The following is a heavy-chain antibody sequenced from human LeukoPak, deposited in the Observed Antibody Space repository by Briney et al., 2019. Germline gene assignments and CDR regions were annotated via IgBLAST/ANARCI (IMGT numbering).Heavy chain of an antibody. CDR1: GFTFSSYN. CDR3: ARESAIFVPFDF. J-gene: IGHJ4*02. CDR2: ISSSSSTI. Sequence: GGSLRLSCAASGFTFSSYNMNWVRQAPGKGLEWVSYISSSSSTIYYADSVKGRFTISRDNAKNSLYLQVNGLRDEDTAVYYCARESAIFVPFDFWGQGTLVTVSS. D-gene: IGHD3-3*01. V-gene: IGHV3-48*02.